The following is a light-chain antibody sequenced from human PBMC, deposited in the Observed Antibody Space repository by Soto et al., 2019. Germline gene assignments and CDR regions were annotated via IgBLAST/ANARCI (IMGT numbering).Light chain of an antibody. CDR2: GNS. CDR1: ISIIGAGYD. CDR3: QSYDSSLGVV. Sequence: QSVLTQPPSVSGAPGQRVTISCTGSISIIGAGYDVHWYQQLPGTAPKLLIYGNSNRPSGVPDRFSGSKSGTSASLAITGLQADDEADYSCQSYDSSLGVVFGGGTKLTVL. J-gene: IGLJ2*01. V-gene: IGLV1-40*01.